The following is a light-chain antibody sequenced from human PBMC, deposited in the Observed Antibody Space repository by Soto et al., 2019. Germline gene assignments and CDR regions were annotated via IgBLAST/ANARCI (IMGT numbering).Light chain of an antibody. J-gene: IGKJ2*01. V-gene: IGKV1-39*01. CDR1: QRISSY. Sequence: DIQMTQSPSSLSASVGDRVTISCRASQRISSYLNWFQQKPGKAPKLLINAASTLQSGVPSRFSGRGSGTDFTLTISSLQPEDSATYYCQQSYSTPPTFGQGTKLEIK. CDR3: QQSYSTPPT. CDR2: AAS.